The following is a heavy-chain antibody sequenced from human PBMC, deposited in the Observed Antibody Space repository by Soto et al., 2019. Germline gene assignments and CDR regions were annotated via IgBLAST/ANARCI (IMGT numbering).Heavy chain of an antibody. CDR3: ARGGFLVSGNFDY. D-gene: IGHD3-3*01. J-gene: IGHJ4*02. Sequence: ASVKVSCKASGYTFTSYAMHWVRQAPGQRLEWMGWINAGNGNTKYSQKFQGRVTITWDTSASTAYMELSSLRSEDTAVYYCARGGFLVSGNFDYWGQGTLVTVSS. V-gene: IGHV1-3*01. CDR2: INAGNGNT. CDR1: GYTFTSYA.